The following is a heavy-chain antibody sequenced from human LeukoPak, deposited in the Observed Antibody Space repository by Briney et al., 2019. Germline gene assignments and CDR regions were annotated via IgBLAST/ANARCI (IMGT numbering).Heavy chain of an antibody. CDR1: GGSINSYY. D-gene: IGHD6-6*01. V-gene: IGHV4-59*01. CDR2: IYYSGST. CDR3: ARYSSSSTFFDY. Sequence: TSETLSLTCTVSGGSINSYYWSWIRQPPGKGLEWIGYIYYSGSTNYSPSLKSRVTISVDTSKNQFSLKLSSVTAADTAVYYCARYSSSSTFFDYWGQGTLVTVSS. J-gene: IGHJ4*02.